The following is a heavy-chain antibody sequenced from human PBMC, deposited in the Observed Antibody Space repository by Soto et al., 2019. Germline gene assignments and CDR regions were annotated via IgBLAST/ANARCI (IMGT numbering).Heavy chain of an antibody. CDR1: GCTFSSYA. V-gene: IGHV3-30-3*01. CDR3: ARAQLVRDYFDY. D-gene: IGHD6-13*01. CDR2: ISYDGSNK. J-gene: IGHJ4*02. Sequence: QVQLVESGGGVVQPGRCLRLSCAASGCTFSSYAMHWVRQAPGKGLEWVAVISYDGSNKYYADSVKGRFTISRDNSKNTLYLQMNSLRAEDTAVYYCARAQLVRDYFDYWGPGTLVTVSS.